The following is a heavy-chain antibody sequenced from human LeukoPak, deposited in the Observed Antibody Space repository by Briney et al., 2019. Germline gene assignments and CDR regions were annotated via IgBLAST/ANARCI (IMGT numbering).Heavy chain of an antibody. CDR1: GFSFSTHN. V-gene: IGHV3-48*01. D-gene: IGHD3-22*01. CDR3: VRDNSRGQSLGVIY. CDR2: INADSSTI. J-gene: IGHJ4*02. Sequence: PGGSLRLSCAASGFSFSTHNMNWVRQAPGKGLQWISYINADSSTIQYADSVRGRFTTSRDNAENSLYLQMNSLRAEDTAVYYCVRDNSRGQSLGVIYWGQGSLVTVSS.